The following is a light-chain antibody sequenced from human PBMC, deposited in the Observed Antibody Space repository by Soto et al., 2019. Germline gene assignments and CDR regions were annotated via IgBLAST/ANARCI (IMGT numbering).Light chain of an antibody. CDR2: EVS. CDR1: SIDVGDNNY. Sequence: QSALAQPASVSGSPGQSITISCSGSSIDVGDNNYVSWYQHHPGKAPKLIIYEVSNRPSGVSNRFSGSSSDNTASLTISGLLPDDEAGYYCSSYTTSSTPSYVFGTGTKLTVL. CDR3: SSYTTSSTPSYV. J-gene: IGLJ1*01. V-gene: IGLV2-14*01.